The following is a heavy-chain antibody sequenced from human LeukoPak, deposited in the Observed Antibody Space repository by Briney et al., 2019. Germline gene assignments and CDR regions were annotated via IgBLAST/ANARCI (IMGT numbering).Heavy chain of an antibody. D-gene: IGHD2-15*01. J-gene: IGHJ6*03. Sequence: GGSLRLSCAASGFTFSSYAMSRVRQAPGKGLEWVSAISGSGGSTYYADSVKGRSTISRDNSKNTLYLQMNSLRAEDTAVYYCAKGSTKAHCSGGSCYRSIYYYMDVWGKGTTVTVSS. CDR2: ISGSGGST. V-gene: IGHV3-23*01. CDR3: AKGSTKAHCSGGSCYRSIYYYMDV. CDR1: GFTFSSYA.